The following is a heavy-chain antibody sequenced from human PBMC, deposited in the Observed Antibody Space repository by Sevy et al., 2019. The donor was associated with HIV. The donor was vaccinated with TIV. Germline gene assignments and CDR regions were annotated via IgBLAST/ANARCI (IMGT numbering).Heavy chain of an antibody. J-gene: IGHJ4*02. D-gene: IGHD1-7*01. CDR3: ARHYGTGRPCGRFDY. V-gene: IGHV4-59*08. CDR2: IYYSGST. Sequence: SETLSLTCTVSGGSISSYYWSWIRQPPGKGLEWIGYIYYSGSTNYNPSLKSRVTISVDTSKNQFSLKLSSVTAADTAVYYCARHYGTGRPCGRFDYWGQGTLVTVSS. CDR1: GGSISSYY.